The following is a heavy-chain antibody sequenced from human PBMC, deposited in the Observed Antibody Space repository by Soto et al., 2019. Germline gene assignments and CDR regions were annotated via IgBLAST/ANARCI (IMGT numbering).Heavy chain of an antibody. Sequence: GGSLRLSCAASGFTFSSYSMNWVRQAPGKGLEWVSSISSSSSYIYYADSVKGRFTISRDYAKNSLYLQMNSLRAEDTAVYYCARVSVENYYFGMDGWGQGTTVTVSS. V-gene: IGHV3-21*01. CDR2: ISSSSSYI. CDR1: GFTFSSYS. D-gene: IGHD2-15*01. CDR3: ARVSVENYYFGMDG. J-gene: IGHJ6*02.